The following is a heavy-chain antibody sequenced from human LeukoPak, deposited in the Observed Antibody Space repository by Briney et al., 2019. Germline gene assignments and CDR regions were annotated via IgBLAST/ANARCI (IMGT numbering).Heavy chain of an antibody. CDR2: IWHDGSIK. V-gene: IGHV3-33*07. CDR1: GFTFSAYA. Sequence: PGGSLRLSCEASGFTFSAYAMTWVRQAPGKGLEWVAVIWHDGSIKYYADSVKGRFTISRDNSKNTLYLQMNSLRAEDTAVYYCARAVGPFDFWGPGTIVIVSS. J-gene: IGHJ3*01. CDR3: ARAVGPFDF.